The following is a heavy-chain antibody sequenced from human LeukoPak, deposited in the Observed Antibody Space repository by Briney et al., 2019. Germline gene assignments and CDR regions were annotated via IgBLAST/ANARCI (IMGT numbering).Heavy chain of an antibody. CDR1: GFTFSTYS. J-gene: IGHJ4*02. CDR2: IWYDGSNK. D-gene: IGHD3-9*01. V-gene: IGHV3-33*08. Sequence: GGSLRLSCAGSGFTFSTYSMNWVRQAPGKGLEWVAVIWYDGSNKNYADSIKGRFTISRDNSKNTLYLQMNSLRAEDTAVYYCASSYYDILTGYQELDHWGQGTLVTVSS. CDR3: ASSYYDILTGYQELDH.